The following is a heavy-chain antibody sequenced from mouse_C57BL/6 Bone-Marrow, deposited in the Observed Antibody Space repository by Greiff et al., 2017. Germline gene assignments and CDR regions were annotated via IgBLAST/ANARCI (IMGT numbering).Heavy chain of an antibody. J-gene: IGHJ3*01. D-gene: IGHD2-3*01. Sequence: EVKLVESGGGLVQPKGSLKLSCAASGFSFNTYAMNWVRQAPGKGLEWVARIRSKSNNYATYYADSVKDRFTISRDDSESMLYLQMNNLKTEDTAMYYCVRPWEGGYSLFAYWGQGTLVTVSA. V-gene: IGHV10-1*01. CDR1: GFSFNTYA. CDR3: VRPWEGGYSLFAY. CDR2: IRSKSNNYAT.